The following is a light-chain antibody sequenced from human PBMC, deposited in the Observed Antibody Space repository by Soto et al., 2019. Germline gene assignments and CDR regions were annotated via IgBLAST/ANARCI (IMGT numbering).Light chain of an antibody. V-gene: IGKV3-15*01. Sequence: EIVMTQSPATLSVSPGERATLSCRASHSISNNLAWYQQKPGQAPRLLIYGASTRPAGIPARFSGSGSGTDFTLTISRLQSEDFAVYSCQYYNYLPLTFGGGTKVEIK. CDR2: GAS. CDR3: QYYNYLPLT. J-gene: IGKJ4*01. CDR1: HSISNN.